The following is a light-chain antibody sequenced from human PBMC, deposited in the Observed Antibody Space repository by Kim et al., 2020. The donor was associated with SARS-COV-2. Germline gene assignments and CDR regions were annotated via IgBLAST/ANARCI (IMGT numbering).Light chain of an antibody. CDR3: QQYGASPLT. V-gene: IGKV3-20*01. Sequence: EIVLTQSPGTLSLSPGERATLSCGASQSVSSSYLAWYQHKPGQAPRLLIYGASSRATGIPDRFSGSGSGTDFTLTISRLEPEDFAVYYCQQYGASPLTFGGGTNV. J-gene: IGKJ4*01. CDR2: GAS. CDR1: QSVSSSY.